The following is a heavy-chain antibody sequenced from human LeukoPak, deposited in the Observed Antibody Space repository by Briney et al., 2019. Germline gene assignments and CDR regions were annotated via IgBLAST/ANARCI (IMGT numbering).Heavy chain of an antibody. D-gene: IGHD6-6*01. Sequence: SETLSLTCTVSGGSISSSSYYWGWIRQPPGKGLEWIGSIYYSGSTYYNPSLKSRLTISVDTSKHQFSLKLSSVTAADTAVYYCGRGDSSSSRNRNWFDPWGQGTLVTVSS. CDR1: GGSISSSSYY. CDR2: IYYSGST. CDR3: GRGDSSSSRNRNWFDP. V-gene: IGHV4-39*07. J-gene: IGHJ5*02.